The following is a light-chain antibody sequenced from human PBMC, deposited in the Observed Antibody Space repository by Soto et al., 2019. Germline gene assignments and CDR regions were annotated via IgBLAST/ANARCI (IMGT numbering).Light chain of an antibody. CDR3: QQYGSSSFT. V-gene: IGKV3-20*01. CDR1: QSVSSSY. Sequence: EIELTQSPGTLSLSPGERATLSCRASQSVSSSYLAWYQQKTGQAPRLLIYGASCRATGIPDRFSGSGSGTDFTLTISRLEPEDFSVYYCQQYGSSSFTFGQGTRLEIK. CDR2: GAS. J-gene: IGKJ5*01.